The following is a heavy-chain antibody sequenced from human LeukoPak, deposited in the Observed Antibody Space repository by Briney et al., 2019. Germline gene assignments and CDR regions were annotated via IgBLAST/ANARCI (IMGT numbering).Heavy chain of an antibody. D-gene: IGHD3-22*01. CDR2: ISGSAGTT. V-gene: IGHV3-23*01. CDR3: AKDLGDIGISGYYRPGAFDT. CDR1: GFTFNNYA. Sequence: GGSLRLSCAASGFTFNNYAMNWVRQAPGKGLEWVSGISGSAGTTYYADSVKGRFTISRDYSKNTLHLQMNSLRVEDTAVYFCAKDLGDIGISGYYRPGAFDTWGQGTVVTVSS. J-gene: IGHJ3*02.